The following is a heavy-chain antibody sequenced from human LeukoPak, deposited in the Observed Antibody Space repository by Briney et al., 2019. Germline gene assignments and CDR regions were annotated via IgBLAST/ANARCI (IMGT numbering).Heavy chain of an antibody. D-gene: IGHD3-22*01. V-gene: IGHV5-51*01. Sequence: GESLKISCKGSGYSFTSYWIGWVRQMLGKGLEWMGIIYPGDSDTRYSPSFQGQVTISADKSISTAYLQWSSLKASDTAMYYCARHGRYYDSSGYGYYYYYMDVWGKGTTVTVSS. J-gene: IGHJ6*03. CDR2: IYPGDSDT. CDR3: ARHGRYYDSSGYGYYYYYMDV. CDR1: GYSFTSYW.